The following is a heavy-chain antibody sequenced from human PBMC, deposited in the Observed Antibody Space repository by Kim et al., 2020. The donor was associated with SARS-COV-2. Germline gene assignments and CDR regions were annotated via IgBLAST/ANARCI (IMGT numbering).Heavy chain of an antibody. CDR3: ARGHLKSIVVVIAPRPYYYYMDV. CDR1: GYTFTSYD. J-gene: IGHJ6*03. D-gene: IGHD2-21*01. Sequence: ASVKVSCKASGYTFTSYDINWVRQATGQGLEWMGWMNPNSGNTGSAQKFQGRVPMTRNTSISTAYMELSSLRSEDTAVYYCARGHLKSIVVVIAPRPYYYYMDVWGKGTTVTVSS. V-gene: IGHV1-8*01. CDR2: MNPNSGNT.